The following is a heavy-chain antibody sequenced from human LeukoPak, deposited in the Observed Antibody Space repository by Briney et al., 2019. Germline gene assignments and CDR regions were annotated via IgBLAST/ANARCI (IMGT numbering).Heavy chain of an antibody. CDR1: GFIFSNYG. J-gene: IGHJ3*02. D-gene: IGHD3-16*02. V-gene: IGHV3-30*02. Sequence: GGSLRLSCAASGFIFSNYGMHWVRQAPGKGLEWVAFIRFDGSDKYYADSVKGQFTISRDNSKKILYLQMNSLRAEDTAVYYCARRRRSYLGIVVWDAFDIWGQGTMVTVSS. CDR3: ARRRRSYLGIVVWDAFDI. CDR2: IRFDGSDK.